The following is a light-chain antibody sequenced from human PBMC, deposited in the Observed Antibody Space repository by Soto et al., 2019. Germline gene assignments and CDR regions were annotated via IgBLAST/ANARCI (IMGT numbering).Light chain of an antibody. J-gene: IGLJ1*01. Sequence: QSALTQPASVSGSPGQSITISCTGTSSDVGGYNYVSWYQQHPGKAPKLMIYDVSNRPSGVSNRFSGSKSGNTASLNISGLQAEDEADYYCSSYTSSSRVFGTGTKLTVL. CDR2: DVS. CDR3: SSYTSSSRV. V-gene: IGLV2-14*01. CDR1: SSDVGGYNY.